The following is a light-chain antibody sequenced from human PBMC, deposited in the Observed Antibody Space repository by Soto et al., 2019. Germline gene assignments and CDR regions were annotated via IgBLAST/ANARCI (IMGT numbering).Light chain of an antibody. V-gene: IGKV3-20*01. CDR3: QHYINSTWT. J-gene: IGKJ1*01. CDR2: ASP. Sequence: EIVLTQSPGTLSLSPGERATLSCRASQSLSRELLAWYQQKPGQAPRLLIYASPRRATDIPDRFSGSGSGTDFTLTISRLEPEDFAVYYCQHYINSTWTFGQGTKVDIX. CDR1: QSLSREL.